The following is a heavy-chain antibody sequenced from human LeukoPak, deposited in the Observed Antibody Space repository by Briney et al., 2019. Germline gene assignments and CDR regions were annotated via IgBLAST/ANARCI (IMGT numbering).Heavy chain of an antibody. CDR1: GYTISSGYY. Sequence: SETLRLTCTVSGYTISSGYYWGWLRQPPRKGLEWIGSIYHSGNTFYNPSLKGRVTISVDTSKNQFSLKLTSVTAADTAVYYCARVRYNWNRDFDYWGQGTLVTVSP. D-gene: IGHD1-20*01. V-gene: IGHV4-38-2*02. J-gene: IGHJ4*02. CDR2: IYHSGNT. CDR3: ARVRYNWNRDFDY.